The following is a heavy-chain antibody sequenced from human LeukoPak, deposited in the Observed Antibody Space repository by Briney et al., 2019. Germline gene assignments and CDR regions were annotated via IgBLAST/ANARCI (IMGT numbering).Heavy chain of an antibody. CDR3: AKPTDGGPAAAGLDY. V-gene: IGHV3-30*02. Sequence: GGSLRLSCEASGFTFSSYGMQWVRQAPGKGLEWMAYIHHDGRNKYYADSVKGRFTISRDNSKNTLYLQMSSLRAEDTAVYYCAKPTDGGPAAAGLDYWGQGTLVTVSS. CDR2: IHHDGRNK. J-gene: IGHJ4*02. CDR1: GFTFSSYG. D-gene: IGHD6-13*01.